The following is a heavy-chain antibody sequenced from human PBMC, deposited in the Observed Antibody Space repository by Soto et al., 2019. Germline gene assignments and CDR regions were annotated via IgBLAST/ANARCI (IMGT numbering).Heavy chain of an antibody. V-gene: IGHV3-11*05. Sequence: QVQLVESGGGLVKPGGSLRLSWTASGFTFSKCYMTWIRQAPGKGLEWVSYITSSSSYTNSADSVKGRFTISRDNAKNSLYLQMNSLRAEDTAVYYCARGYSYHFDYWGQGTLVTVSS. J-gene: IGHJ4*02. D-gene: IGHD5-18*01. CDR2: ITSSSSYT. CDR3: ARGYSYHFDY. CDR1: GFTFSKCY.